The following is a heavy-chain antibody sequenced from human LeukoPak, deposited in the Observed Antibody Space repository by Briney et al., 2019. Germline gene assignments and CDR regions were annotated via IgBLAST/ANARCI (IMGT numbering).Heavy chain of an antibody. V-gene: IGHV4-4*07. Sequence: SETLSLTCTVSGGSISSHYWSWIRQPAGKGLEWIGRIYTSGSTNYNPSLKSRVTMSVDTSKNQFSLKLSSVTAADTAVYYCARAGYGSGSPYYYYYYGMDVWGQGTTVTVSS. D-gene: IGHD3-10*01. J-gene: IGHJ6*02. CDR2: IYTSGST. CDR1: GGSISSHY. CDR3: ARAGYGSGSPYYYYYYGMDV.